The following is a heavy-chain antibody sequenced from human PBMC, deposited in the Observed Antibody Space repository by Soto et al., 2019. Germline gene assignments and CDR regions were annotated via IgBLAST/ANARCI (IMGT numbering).Heavy chain of an antibody. CDR2: ISYDGSNK. CDR3: ARDLCTNGVCYLDY. Sequence: QVQLVESGGGVVQPGRSLRLSCAASGFTFSSYAMHWVRQAPGKGLEWVAVISYDGSNKYYADSVKGRFTISRDNSKNTLYLQMNSLRAEDTAVYYCARDLCTNGVCYLDYWGQGTLVTVSS. D-gene: IGHD2-8*01. J-gene: IGHJ4*02. V-gene: IGHV3-30-3*01. CDR1: GFTFSSYA.